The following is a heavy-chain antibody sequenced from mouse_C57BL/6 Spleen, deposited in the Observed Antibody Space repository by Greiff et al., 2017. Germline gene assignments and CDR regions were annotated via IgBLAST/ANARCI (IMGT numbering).Heavy chain of an antibody. CDR2: IYPGSGNT. J-gene: IGHJ2*01. CDR1: GYSFTSYY. Sequence: SGPELVKPGASVKISCKASGYSFTSYYIHWVKQRPGQGLEWIGWIYPGSGNTKYNEKFKGKATLTADTSSSTAYMQLSSLTSEDSAVYYCARPYYGSSLDYWGQGTTLTVSS. D-gene: IGHD1-1*01. V-gene: IGHV1-66*01. CDR3: ARPYYGSSLDY.